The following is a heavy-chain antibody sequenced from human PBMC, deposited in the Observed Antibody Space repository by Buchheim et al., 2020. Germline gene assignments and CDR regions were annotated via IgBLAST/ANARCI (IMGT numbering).Heavy chain of an antibody. CDR3: ARSTLDSSGYYIVWAFDY. V-gene: IGHV4-59*01. CDR2: IYYSGST. J-gene: IGHJ4*02. CDR1: GGSISSYY. D-gene: IGHD3-22*01. Sequence: QVQLQESGPGLVKPSETLSLTCTVSGGSISSYYWSWIRQPPGKGLEWIGYIYYSGSTNYTPSLKSRVTISVDTSKNQFSLKLSSVTAADTAVYYCARSTLDSSGYYIVWAFDYWGQGNL.